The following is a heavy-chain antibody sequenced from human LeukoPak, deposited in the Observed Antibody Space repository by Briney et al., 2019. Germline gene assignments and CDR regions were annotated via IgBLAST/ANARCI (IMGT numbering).Heavy chain of an antibody. CDR3: ARDRAPPYYYYGMDV. J-gene: IGHJ6*04. V-gene: IGHV1-18*04. CDR1: GYTFTSYG. CDR2: ISAYNGNT. Sequence: ASVKVSCKASGYTFTSYGISWVRQAPGQGLEGMGWISAYNGNTNYAQKLQGRVTMTTDTSTSTAYMELRSLRSDDTAVYYCARDRAPPYYYYGMDVWGKGTTVTVSS.